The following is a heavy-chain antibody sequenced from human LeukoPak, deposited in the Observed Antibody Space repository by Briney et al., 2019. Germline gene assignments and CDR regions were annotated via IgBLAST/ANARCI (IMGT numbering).Heavy chain of an antibody. Sequence: GGSLRLSCAASGFTFSDYYMSWIRQAPGKGLEWVSHISSSGGATYFADSVKGRFTISRDNAKNSLFLQMSSLRAEDTAVYYCARRTAPPDYWGQGTLVTVSS. CDR1: GFTFSDYY. CDR3: ARRTAPPDY. V-gene: IGHV3-11*01. CDR2: ISSSGGAT. J-gene: IGHJ4*02. D-gene: IGHD6-25*01.